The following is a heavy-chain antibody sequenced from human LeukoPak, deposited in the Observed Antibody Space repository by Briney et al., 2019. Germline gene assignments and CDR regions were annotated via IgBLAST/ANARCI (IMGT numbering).Heavy chain of an antibody. J-gene: IGHJ5*02. CDR2: IWYDGSNK. CDR3: ARDNYGFWSFNWFDP. Sequence: GGSLRLSCAASGFTFSSYGMHWVRQAPGKGLEWVAVIWYDGSNKYYADSVKGRFTTSRDNSKNTLYLQMNSLRAEDTAVYYCARDNYGFWSFNWFDPWGQGTLVTVSS. V-gene: IGHV3-33*01. D-gene: IGHD3-3*01. CDR1: GFTFSSYG.